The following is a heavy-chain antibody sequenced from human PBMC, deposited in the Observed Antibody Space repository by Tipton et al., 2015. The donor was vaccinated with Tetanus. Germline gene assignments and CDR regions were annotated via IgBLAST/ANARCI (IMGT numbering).Heavy chain of an antibody. Sequence: SLRLSCAASGFTFSSYAMSWVRQAPGKGLEWVSAISGSGGSTYYADSVKGRFTISRDNSKNTPYLQMNSLRAEDTAVYYCAKARYDPNYYYYGMDVWGQGTTVTVSS. CDR2: ISGSGGST. CDR3: AKARYDPNYYYYGMDV. D-gene: IGHD5-12*01. CDR1: GFTFSSYA. J-gene: IGHJ6*02. V-gene: IGHV3-23*01.